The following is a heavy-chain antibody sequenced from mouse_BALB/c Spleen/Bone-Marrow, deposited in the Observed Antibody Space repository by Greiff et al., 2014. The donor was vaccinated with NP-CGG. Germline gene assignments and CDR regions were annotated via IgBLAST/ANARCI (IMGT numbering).Heavy chain of an antibody. CDR1: GFDFSRYW. Sequence: EVKLMESGGGLVQPGGSLKLSCAASGFDFSRYWMSWVRQAPGKGLEWIGEINPDSSTINYTPSLKDKFIISRDNAKNTLYLQMSKVGSEETALYYCASLHYYGFFAYWGQGTLVTVSA. CDR2: INPDSSTI. J-gene: IGHJ3*01. D-gene: IGHD1-2*01. V-gene: IGHV4-1*02. CDR3: ASLHYYGFFAY.